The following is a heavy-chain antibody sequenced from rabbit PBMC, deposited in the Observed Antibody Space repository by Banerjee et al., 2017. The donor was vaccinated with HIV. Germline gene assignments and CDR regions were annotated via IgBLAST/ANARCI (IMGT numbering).Heavy chain of an antibody. CDR2: IDPVFGT. D-gene: IGHD8-1*01. Sequence: QLKESGGGLVQPGGSLKLSCKASGFDFSSYYMSWVRQAPGKGLEWIGYIDPVFGTYYASWVNGRFTISSHNAQNTLYLQLNSLTAADTATYFCARWAGSSYYIRLDLWGPGTLVTVS. CDR1: GFDFSSYY. CDR3: ARWAGSSYYIRLDL. J-gene: IGHJ3*01. V-gene: IGHV1S7*01.